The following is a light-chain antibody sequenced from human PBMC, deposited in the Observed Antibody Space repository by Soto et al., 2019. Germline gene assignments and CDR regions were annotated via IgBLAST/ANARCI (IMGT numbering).Light chain of an antibody. CDR3: LQGYQYPLT. CDR2: AAS. CDR1: QDIRSD. Sequence: AIQMTQFPSSLSASVGDRVTLTCRASQDIRSDLGWYHQGPRKAPKLLIYAASTLQSGVPSRFSGSGSGTDFTLTISSLQPEDFATYYCLQGYQYPLTFGGGTKVEIK. J-gene: IGKJ4*01. V-gene: IGKV1-6*01.